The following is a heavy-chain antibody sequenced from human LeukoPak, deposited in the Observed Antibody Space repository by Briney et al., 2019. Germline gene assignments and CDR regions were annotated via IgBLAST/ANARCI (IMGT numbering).Heavy chain of an antibody. Sequence: GGSLRLSCAASGFTFSDYYMSWIRQAPGKGLEWVSYISSSGSTIYYADSVKGRFTISRDDSKNTLYLQMNSLRAEDTAVYYCAKTDILTGYYPDYWGQGTLVTVSS. D-gene: IGHD3-9*01. V-gene: IGHV3-11*04. CDR3: AKTDILTGYYPDY. CDR2: ISSSGSTI. J-gene: IGHJ4*02. CDR1: GFTFSDYY.